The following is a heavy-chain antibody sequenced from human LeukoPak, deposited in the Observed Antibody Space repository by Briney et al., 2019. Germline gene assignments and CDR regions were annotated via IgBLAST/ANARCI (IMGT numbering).Heavy chain of an antibody. Sequence: SETLSLTCTVSGGSISSYYWSWIRQPPGKGPEWIGYIYYSGSTNYNPSLKSRVTISVDTSKNQFSLKLSSVTAADTAVYYCARHYGDYVGWYFDLWGRGTLVTVSS. CDR1: GGSISSYY. CDR3: ARHYGDYVGWYFDL. D-gene: IGHD4-17*01. CDR2: IYYSGST. J-gene: IGHJ2*01. V-gene: IGHV4-59*08.